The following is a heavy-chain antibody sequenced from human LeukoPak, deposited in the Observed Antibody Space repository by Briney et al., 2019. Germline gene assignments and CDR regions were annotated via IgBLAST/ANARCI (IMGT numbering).Heavy chain of an antibody. J-gene: IGHJ4*02. Sequence: PGGSLRLSCAASGFTFSDYWMDWVRQAPGKGPVWVSRINTDGISTDYADSVKGRFSISRDNAKNTLYLQMNSLTAEDTAIYYCARDASLYYVDHWGQGTLVTVSS. CDR1: GFTFSDYW. CDR2: INTDGIST. V-gene: IGHV3-74*01. CDR3: ARDASLYYVDH.